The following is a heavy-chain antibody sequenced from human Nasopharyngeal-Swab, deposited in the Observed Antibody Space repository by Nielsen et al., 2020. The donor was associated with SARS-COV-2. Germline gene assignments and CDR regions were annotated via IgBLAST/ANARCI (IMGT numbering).Heavy chain of an antibody. Sequence: GESLKISCAASGFTFSSYSMNWVRQAPGKGLEWVANIKQDGSEKYYVDSVKGRFTISRDNAKNSLYLQMNSLRAEDTAVYYCARDCYSSSSSWYDYYYYGMDVWGQGTTVTVSS. D-gene: IGHD6-13*01. CDR1: GFTFSSYS. CDR3: ARDCYSSSSSWYDYYYYGMDV. J-gene: IGHJ6*02. V-gene: IGHV3-7*03. CDR2: IKQDGSEK.